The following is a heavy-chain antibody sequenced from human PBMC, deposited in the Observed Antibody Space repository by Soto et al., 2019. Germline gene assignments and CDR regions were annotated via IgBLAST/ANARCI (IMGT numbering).Heavy chain of an antibody. V-gene: IGHV4-30-4*08. CDR3: ARGLHSYSSGNDPSHYGMDV. D-gene: IGHD3-10*01. Sequence: PSETLSLTCTVSGGSISSGGFYWSWIRQHPGKGLEWIGYIYFSGSAYDNPSLKSRLTVSVDTSKNQFSLNLSSVTAADTAVYYCARGLHSYSSGNDPSHYGMDVWGQGTTVTVSS. CDR1: GGSISSGGFY. CDR2: IYFSGSA. J-gene: IGHJ6*02.